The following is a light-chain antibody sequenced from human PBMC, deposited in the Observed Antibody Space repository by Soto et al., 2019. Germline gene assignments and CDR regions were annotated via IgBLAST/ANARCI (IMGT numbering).Light chain of an antibody. J-gene: IGKJ3*01. Sequence: EIVLTQSPGTLSLSPGETATLSCRTSQTISRDDLAWYQQRPGQAPRLLVSATSRRATGIPDRFNGYGSETDFTLTISSLEPEDFGVYYCYQYYSSPHTFGPGTRVDIK. CDR3: YQYYSSPHT. CDR2: ATS. V-gene: IGKV3-20*01. CDR1: QTISRDD.